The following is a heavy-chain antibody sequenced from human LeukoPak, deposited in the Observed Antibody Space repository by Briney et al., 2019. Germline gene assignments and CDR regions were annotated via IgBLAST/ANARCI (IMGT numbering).Heavy chain of an antibody. CDR1: GFTFSSYE. CDR3: ARGGTLEYFQY. CDR2: ISSSGSTI. V-gene: IGHV3-48*03. Sequence: GGSLRLSCAASGFTFSSYEMNWVRQAPGKGLEWVSHISSSGSTIYYADSVKGRFTISRDNAKDSLYLQMNSLRAEDTAVYYCARGGTLEYFQYWGQGTLVSVSS. J-gene: IGHJ1*01.